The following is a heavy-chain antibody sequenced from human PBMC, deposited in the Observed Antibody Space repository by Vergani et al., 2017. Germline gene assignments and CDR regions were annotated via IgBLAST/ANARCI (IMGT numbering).Heavy chain of an antibody. CDR2: IYHTGST. Sequence: QVQLQQSGPGLVKPSETLSLTCSVSGYSISSGYYWGWVRQSPGKGLEWIASIYHTGSTYYNPSLESRVTISVDTSKNQFPLNVTSVSAADTAVYYCARFHYDVFTVSASYFDYWGQGTLVTVSS. V-gene: IGHV4-38-2*02. CDR1: GYSISSGYY. CDR3: ARFHYDVFTVSASYFDY. D-gene: IGHD3-9*01. J-gene: IGHJ4*02.